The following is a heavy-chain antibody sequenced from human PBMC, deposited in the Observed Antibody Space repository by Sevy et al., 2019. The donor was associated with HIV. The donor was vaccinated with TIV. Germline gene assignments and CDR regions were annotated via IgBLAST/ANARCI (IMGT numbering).Heavy chain of an antibody. V-gene: IGHV4-4*02. J-gene: IGHJ4*02. Sequence: SEILSLTCSVSGDSISSSHWWSWVRQTPGKGLEWIGDMYHRGTTNYNPSLKSRVIISVDKSKNQFSLKLTSVTAADTAVYYCAAAAGTYVLGYYFGSWGQGTQVTVSS. CDR2: MYHRGTT. CDR1: GDSISSSHW. CDR3: AAAAGTYVLGYYFGS. D-gene: IGHD6-25*01.